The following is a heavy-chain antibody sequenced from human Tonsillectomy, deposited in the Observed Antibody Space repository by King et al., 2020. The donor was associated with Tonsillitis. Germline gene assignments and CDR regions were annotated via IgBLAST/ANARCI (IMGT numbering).Heavy chain of an antibody. CDR2: IYYSGST. Sequence: HVQLQESGPGLVKPSETLSLTCTVSGGSVSSGSYYWSWIRQPPGKGLEWIGYIYYSGSTNYNPSLKSRVTISIDTSKNQFSLNLSSVTAGDTSVYYCARMDRGSYGWADFWGQGTLVTVSS. J-gene: IGHJ4*02. CDR1: GGSVSSGSYY. CDR3: ARMDRGSYGWADF. D-gene: IGHD1-26*01. V-gene: IGHV4-61*01.